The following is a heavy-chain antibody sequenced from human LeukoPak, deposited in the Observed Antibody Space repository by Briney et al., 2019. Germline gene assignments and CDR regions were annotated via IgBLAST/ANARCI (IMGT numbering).Heavy chain of an antibody. D-gene: IGHD4-23*01. CDR3: ARGGTAVIAPYAFDI. V-gene: IGHV4-59*01. CDR2: IYYSGST. CDR1: GGSLSSYY. Sequence: SETLSLTCTVSGGSLSSYYWSWIRQPPGKGLEWLGYIYYSGSTNCNASVKSRVAMSVDTSKKQFSLKLSSLTAADTAVYYCARGGTAVIAPYAFDIWGQGTMVTVSS. J-gene: IGHJ3*02.